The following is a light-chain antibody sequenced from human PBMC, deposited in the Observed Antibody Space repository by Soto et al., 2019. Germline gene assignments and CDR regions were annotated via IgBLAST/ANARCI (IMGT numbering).Light chain of an antibody. CDR2: EVF. V-gene: IGKV3-15*01. J-gene: IGKJ4*01. Sequence: EIVMTQTPATLSVSPGDGATLSCRASQSVNSHLAWYQQKPGQAPRLLIYEVFTRATGIPARFSGSGSGTEFTLTISSLQSKDSAVYYCQQYSSWSPLTFGGGTKVEI. CDR3: QQYSSWSPLT. CDR1: QSVNSH.